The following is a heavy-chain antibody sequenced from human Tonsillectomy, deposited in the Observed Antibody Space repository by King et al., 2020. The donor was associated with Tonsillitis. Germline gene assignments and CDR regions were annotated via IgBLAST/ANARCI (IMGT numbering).Heavy chain of an antibody. Sequence: VQLVESGGGVVQPGRSLRVSCAASGFTFSSYGMHWVRQAPGKGLEWVAVIWFDGSNKYYADSVKGRFTISRDNSKNTLYLQVNSLRAEDTAVYYCARVPQYSSGWYETYGMDVWGQGTTVTVSS. CDR3: ARVPQYSSGWYETYGMDV. CDR1: GFTFSSYG. V-gene: IGHV3-33*01. D-gene: IGHD6-19*01. CDR2: IWFDGSNK. J-gene: IGHJ6*02.